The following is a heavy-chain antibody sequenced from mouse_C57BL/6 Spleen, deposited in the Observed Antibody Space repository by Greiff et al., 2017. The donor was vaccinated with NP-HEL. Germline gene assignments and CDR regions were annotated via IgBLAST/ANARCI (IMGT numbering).Heavy chain of an antibody. D-gene: IGHD1-1*01. Sequence: QVQLKQSGPELVKPGASVKISCKASGYAFSSSWMNWVKQRPGKGLEWIGRIYPGDGDTNYNGKFKGKATLTADKSSSTADMQLSSLTSEDSAVYFCASQYYGSSGSYFDYWGQGTTLTVSS. V-gene: IGHV1-82*01. CDR3: ASQYYGSSGSYFDY. CDR2: IYPGDGDT. CDR1: GYAFSSSW. J-gene: IGHJ2*01.